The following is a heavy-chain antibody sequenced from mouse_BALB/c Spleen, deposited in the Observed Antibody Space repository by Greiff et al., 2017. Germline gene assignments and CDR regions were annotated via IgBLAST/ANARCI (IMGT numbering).Heavy chain of an antibody. V-gene: IGHV5-17*02. CDR3: ARGLRFDY. Sequence: EVKVVESGGGLVQPGGSRKLSCAASGFTFSSFGMHWVRQAPEKGLEWVAYISSGSSTIYYADTVKGRFTISRDNPKNTLFLQMTSLRSEDTAMYYCARGLRFDYWGQGTTLTVSS. CDR1: GFTFSSFG. J-gene: IGHJ2*01. D-gene: IGHD3-1*01. CDR2: ISSGSSTI.